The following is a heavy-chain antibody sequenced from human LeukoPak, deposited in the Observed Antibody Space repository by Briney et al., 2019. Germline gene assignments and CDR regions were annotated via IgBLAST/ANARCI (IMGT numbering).Heavy chain of an antibody. J-gene: IGHJ4*02. V-gene: IGHV4-59*01. D-gene: IGHD2/OR15-2a*01. CDR2: IYYSGST. CDR1: GGSISSYY. CDR3: ARALSRGGQTRFDY. Sequence: PSETLSLTCTVSGGSISSYYWSWIRQPPGKGLEWIGYIYYSGSTNYNPSLKSRVTISVDTSKNQFSLKLSSVTAADTAVYYCARALSRGGQTRFDYWGQGTLVTVSS.